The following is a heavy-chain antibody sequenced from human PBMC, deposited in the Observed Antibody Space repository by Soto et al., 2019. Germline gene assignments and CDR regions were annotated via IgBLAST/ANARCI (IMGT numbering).Heavy chain of an antibody. CDR1: GGSFTSNNW. V-gene: IGHV4-4*02. CDR2: IYRTGST. D-gene: IGHD1-7*01. CDR3: ASRDPGTSVDY. Sequence: SETLSLTCAVSGGSFTSNNWWTWVRQPPGQGLEWIGEIYRTGSTNYNPSLKSRVTISLDKSENQFSLKVTSLTAADTAVYYCASRDPGTSVDYWGQGTLVSVSS. J-gene: IGHJ4*02.